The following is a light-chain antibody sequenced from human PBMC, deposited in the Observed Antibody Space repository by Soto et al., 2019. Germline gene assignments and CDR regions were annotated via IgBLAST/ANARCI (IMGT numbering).Light chain of an antibody. CDR3: QQSYSTPAT. CDR2: AAS. J-gene: IGKJ5*01. CDR1: QSISSY. V-gene: IGKV1-39*01. Sequence: DIQMTQSPSSLSASLGDRATITCLASQSISSYLNWYQQKPGKAPKLLIYAASSLQSGVPSRFSGSGSGTDFTLTICSLQPEDFATYYCQQSYSTPATFGQGTRLEIK.